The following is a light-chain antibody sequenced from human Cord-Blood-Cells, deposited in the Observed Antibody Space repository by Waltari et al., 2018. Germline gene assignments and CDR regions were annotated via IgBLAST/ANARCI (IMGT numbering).Light chain of an antibody. Sequence: ELVLTQSPATLSLSPGERATPSCRASQSVSSYLAWYQQKPGQAPRLLIYDASNRATGIPARFSGSGSGTDFTLTISSLEPEDFAVYYCQQRSNWRFTFGPGTKVDIK. CDR1: QSVSSY. CDR3: QQRSNWRFT. V-gene: IGKV3-11*01. J-gene: IGKJ3*01. CDR2: DAS.